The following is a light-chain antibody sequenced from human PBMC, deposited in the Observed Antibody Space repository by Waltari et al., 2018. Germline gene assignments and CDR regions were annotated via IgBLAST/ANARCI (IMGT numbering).Light chain of an antibody. CDR3: QQTYSPPYT. V-gene: IGKV1-39*01. CDR2: AAS. Sequence: DIQMTQSPSSLSASVGDRVTITCRARQSINGSLSWYQQKPGKAPKLLISAASSLSSGVPSRFSGSESATDYNLVVSSRHAADVATYCCQQTYSPPYTFGQGTRLEIK. CDR1: QSINGS. J-gene: IGKJ2*01.